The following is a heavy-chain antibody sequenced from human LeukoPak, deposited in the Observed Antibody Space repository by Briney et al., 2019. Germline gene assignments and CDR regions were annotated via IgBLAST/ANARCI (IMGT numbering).Heavy chain of an antibody. CDR3: ARRYYYNLGSFPFDF. V-gene: IGHV4-34*01. CDR2: IHNSGTT. Sequence: PSETLTLTCAVSGGPFSGYFWSWIRQSSGKGLEWIGEIHNSGTTNYNPSLNSRVTISEDTSKNQFYLNLSSVTAADTAVYYCARRYYYNLGSFPFDFWGQGTLVTVSS. J-gene: IGHJ4*02. D-gene: IGHD3-10*01. CDR1: GGPFSGYF.